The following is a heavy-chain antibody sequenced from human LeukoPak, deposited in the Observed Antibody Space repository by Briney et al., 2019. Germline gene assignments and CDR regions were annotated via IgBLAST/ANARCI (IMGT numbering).Heavy chain of an antibody. CDR3: ATDDGGYYYYMDV. D-gene: IGHD3-10*01. CDR2: INPNSGGT. J-gene: IGHJ6*03. CDR1: GYTFTGYY. V-gene: IGHV1-2*02. Sequence: ASVKVSCKVSGYTFTGYYMHWVRQAPGQGLEWMGWINPNSGGTNYAQKFQGRVTMTRDTSIGTAYMELSRLRSDDTAVYYCATDDGGYYYYMDVWGKGTTVTVSS.